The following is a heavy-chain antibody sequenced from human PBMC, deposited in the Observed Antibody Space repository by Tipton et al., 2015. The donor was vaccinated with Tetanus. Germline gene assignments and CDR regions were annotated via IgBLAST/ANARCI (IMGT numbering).Heavy chain of an antibody. CDR3: ARIPVGATLDS. V-gene: IGHV4-61*01. CDR2: ISYSGDT. CDR1: GGSVSSSTYY. Sequence: TLSLTCTVSGGSVSSSTYYWSWVRQPPGKGPEWIAYISYSGDTNYNPSLKSRVTILIDTSKNQFSLKVKSVTAADTAVYCCARIPVGATLDSWGQGTLVTVSS. J-gene: IGHJ4*02. D-gene: IGHD1-26*01.